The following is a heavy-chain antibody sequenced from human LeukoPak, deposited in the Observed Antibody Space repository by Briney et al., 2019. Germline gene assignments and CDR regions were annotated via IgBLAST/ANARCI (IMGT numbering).Heavy chain of an antibody. CDR3: AKVKALDAVASYFDY. Sequence: TGGSLRLSCAASGFVFSTYAMGWVRQAPGKGLEWVSAISSSGDNTYYADSVKGQFTISRDSSKNTLDLQMNSLRAEDTAMYHCAKVKALDAVASYFDYWGQGTLVTVSS. CDR2: ISSSGDNT. CDR1: GFVFSTYA. V-gene: IGHV3-23*01. D-gene: IGHD1-1*01. J-gene: IGHJ4*02.